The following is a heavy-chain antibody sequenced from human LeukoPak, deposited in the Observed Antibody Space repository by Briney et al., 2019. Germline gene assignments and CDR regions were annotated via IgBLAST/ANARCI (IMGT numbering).Heavy chain of an antibody. CDR3: ARGRGGLDI. J-gene: IGHJ3*02. V-gene: IGHV3-7*01. CDR1: GFAFSSYW. CDR2: IKQDGSEK. D-gene: IGHD2-15*01. Sequence: GGSLRLSCAASGFAFSSYWMTWVRQAPVKGLEWVASIKQDGSEKYYLDSVRGRFTISRDNAKNSLYLQVNSLGAEDTAEYYCARGRGGLDIWGQGTTVTVSS.